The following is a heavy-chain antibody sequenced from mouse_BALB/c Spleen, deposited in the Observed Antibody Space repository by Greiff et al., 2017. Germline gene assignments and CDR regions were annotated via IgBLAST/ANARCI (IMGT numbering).Heavy chain of an antibody. CDR2: INSNGGST. CDR3: ARQGGYDGSSFYAMDY. CDR1: GFTFSSYY. Sequence: EVKVVESGGGLVKLGGSLKLSCAASGFTFSSYYMSWVRQTPEKRLELVAAINSNGGSTYYLDTVKGRFTISRDNAKNTLYLQMSSLKSEDTALYYCARQGGYDGSSFYAMDYWGQGTSVTVSS. V-gene: IGHV5-6-2*01. D-gene: IGHD2-3*01. J-gene: IGHJ4*01.